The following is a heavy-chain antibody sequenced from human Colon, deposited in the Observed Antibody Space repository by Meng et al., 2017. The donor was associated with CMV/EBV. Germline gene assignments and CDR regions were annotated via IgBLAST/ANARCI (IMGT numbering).Heavy chain of an antibody. CDR3: GTFGGDFDY. J-gene: IGHJ4*02. Sequence: VHLMRSGAEMREPVASVKVSCKASGYTFTGYLIHWVRQAPGQGLEWMGWINPYSGDTIYAQKFEVGVTMTRDASITTAYLELSSLKSDDTAVYYCGTFGGDFDYWGQGTLVTVSS. V-gene: IGHV1-2*02. CDR2: INPYSGDT. CDR1: GYTFTGYL. D-gene: IGHD3-3*01.